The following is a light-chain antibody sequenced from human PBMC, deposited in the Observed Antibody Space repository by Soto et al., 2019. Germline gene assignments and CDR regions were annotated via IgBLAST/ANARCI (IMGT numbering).Light chain of an antibody. CDR2: GVN. V-gene: IGLV2-23*02. Sequence: QSVLTQPASVSGSPGQSITISCTGTSSDVGSYDLVSRYQHHPGKAPKVMIYGVNKGPSGVSNRFSGSKSGNTASLTISGLQAEDEADYYCCSYAGSSTFVFGTGTKVTVL. CDR1: SSDVGSYDL. CDR3: CSYAGSSTFV. J-gene: IGLJ1*01.